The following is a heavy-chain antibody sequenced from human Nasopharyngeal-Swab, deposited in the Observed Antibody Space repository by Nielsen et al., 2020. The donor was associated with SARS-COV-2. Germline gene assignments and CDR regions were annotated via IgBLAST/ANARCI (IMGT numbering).Heavy chain of an antibody. D-gene: IGHD3-9*01. Sequence: ASVKVSCKASGYTFTSYAMHWVRQAPGQRLEWMEWINAGNGNTKYSQKFQGRVTITRDTSASTAYMELSSLRSEDTAVYYCARDRNVLRYFDWLGWFDPWGQGTLVTVSS. V-gene: IGHV1-3*01. CDR1: GYTFTSYA. CDR3: ARDRNVLRYFDWLGWFDP. J-gene: IGHJ5*02. CDR2: INAGNGNT.